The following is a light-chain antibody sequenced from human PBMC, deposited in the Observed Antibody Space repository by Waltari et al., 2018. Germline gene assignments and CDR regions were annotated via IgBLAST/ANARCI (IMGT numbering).Light chain of an antibody. CDR2: DAS. CDR3: QQRTNGPPVT. J-gene: IGKJ5*01. CDR1: QSVSTS. Sequence: EIVLTQSPATLSLSPGERATLSCRASQSVSTSLAWYQHKPGQAPRLLSYDASSRATGIPARFSGSGSGTDFTLTISSLEPDDFAVYYCQQRTNGPPVTFGQGTRLDLK. V-gene: IGKV3-11*01.